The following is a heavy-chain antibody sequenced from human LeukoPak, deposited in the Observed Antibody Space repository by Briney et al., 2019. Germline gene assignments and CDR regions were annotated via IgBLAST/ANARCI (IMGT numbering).Heavy chain of an antibody. J-gene: IGHJ4*02. CDR3: ARDHQTGTKLGVDY. Sequence: GWSLRLSCAASGFTFSSYEMNWVRPAPGKGLEWVSYISSSGSTIYYADSVKGRFTISRDNAKNSLYLQMNSLRAEDTAVYYCARDHQTGTKLGVDYWGQGTLVTVS. CDR1: GFTFSSYE. D-gene: IGHD1-7*01. CDR2: ISSSGSTI. V-gene: IGHV3-48*03.